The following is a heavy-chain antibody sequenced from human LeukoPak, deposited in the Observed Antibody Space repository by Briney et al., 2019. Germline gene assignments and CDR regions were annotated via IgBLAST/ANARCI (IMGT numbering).Heavy chain of an antibody. CDR2: IYYSGST. V-gene: IGHV4-59*01. CDR1: YY. Sequence: YYWSWXRXPPGKGLEWIGYIYYSGSTNYNPSLKSRVTISVDTSKNQFSLKLSSVTAADTAVYYCVRGAADYDFWSGYWGGQEGPVNYYYYYGMDVWGQGTTVTVSS. D-gene: IGHD3-3*01. CDR3: VRGAADYDFWSGYWGGQEGPVNYYYYYGMDV. J-gene: IGHJ6*02.